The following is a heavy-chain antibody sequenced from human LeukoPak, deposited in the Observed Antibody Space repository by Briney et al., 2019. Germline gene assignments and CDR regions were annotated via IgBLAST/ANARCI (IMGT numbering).Heavy chain of an antibody. D-gene: IGHD5-12*01. CDR2: IWYDGSNK. V-gene: IGHV3-33*06. Sequence: PGGSLRLSCAASGFTFSSYGMHWARQAPGKGLEWVAVIWYDGSNKYYADSVKGRFTISRDNSKNTLYLQMNSLRAEDTAVYYCAKSNGYDSFGAFDIWGQGTMVTVSS. CDR1: GFTFSSYG. CDR3: AKSNGYDSFGAFDI. J-gene: IGHJ3*02.